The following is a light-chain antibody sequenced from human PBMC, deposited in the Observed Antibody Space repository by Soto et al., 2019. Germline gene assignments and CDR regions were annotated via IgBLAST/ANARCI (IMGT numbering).Light chain of an antibody. CDR1: QSVSSN. V-gene: IGKV3-15*01. Sequence: EIVMTQSPATLSVSPGERATLSCRASQSVSSNLAWYQQKPGQAPRLLIYGAYTRATGIPARFSGSGSGTEFTLTISSLQSEDFAVYYCQQYNNWPPHTFGGGTKVEIK. CDR2: GAY. CDR3: QQYNNWPPHT. J-gene: IGKJ4*01.